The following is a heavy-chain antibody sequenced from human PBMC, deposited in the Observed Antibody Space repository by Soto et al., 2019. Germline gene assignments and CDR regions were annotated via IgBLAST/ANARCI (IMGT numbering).Heavy chain of an antibody. D-gene: IGHD2-15*01. Sequence: PSETLSLTCTVSGGSVSSGSYYWSWIRQPPGKGLEWIGYIYYSGSTNYNPSLKGRVTISVDTSKNQFSLKLSSVTAADTAVYYCARDSSRSLLPDYWGQGTLVTVSS. CDR3: ARDSSRSLLPDY. J-gene: IGHJ4*02. CDR1: GGSVSSGSYY. V-gene: IGHV4-61*01. CDR2: IYYSGST.